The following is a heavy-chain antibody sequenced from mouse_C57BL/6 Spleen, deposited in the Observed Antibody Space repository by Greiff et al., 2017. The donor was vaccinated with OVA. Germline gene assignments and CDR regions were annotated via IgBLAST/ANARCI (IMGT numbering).Heavy chain of an antibody. CDR2: ISDGGSYT. D-gene: IGHD4-1*01. CDR1: GFTFSSYA. CDR3: AREKAGTYAMDY. Sequence: EVNVVESGGGLVKPGGSLKLSCAASGFTFSSYAMSWVRQTPEKRLEWVATISDGGSYTYYPDNVKGRFTISRDNAKNNLYLQMSHLKSEDTAMYYCAREKAGTYAMDYWGQGTSVTVSS. V-gene: IGHV5-4*01. J-gene: IGHJ4*01.